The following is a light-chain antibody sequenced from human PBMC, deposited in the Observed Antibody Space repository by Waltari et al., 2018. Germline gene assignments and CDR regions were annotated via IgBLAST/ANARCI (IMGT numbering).Light chain of an antibody. V-gene: IGKV2-28*01. J-gene: IGKJ4*01. CDR2: LSS. CDR3: MQALQSPRT. CDR1: QSLLNSDGYNY. Sequence: DIVMTQSPLSLPVTPGEPASISCRPSQSLLNSDGYNYLDWYLLKPGQSPQLLIYLSSKRASGVPDRFSGSGSGTDFTLKIGRVEAEDVGVYYCMQALQSPRTFGGGTKVEIK.